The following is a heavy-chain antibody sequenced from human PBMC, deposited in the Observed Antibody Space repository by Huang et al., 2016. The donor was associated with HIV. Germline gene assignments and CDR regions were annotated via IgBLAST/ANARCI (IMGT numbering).Heavy chain of an antibody. D-gene: IGHD2-15*01. CDR1: GGSFRDHY. J-gene: IGHJ3*01. Sequence: QVQLQQWGAGLLKSSETLSLKCAVYGGSFRDHYWSWIRQVPGLGLEWIGEGGYSRSTNANPSQKTRVTSSGDPAKNEFSLKVNSGNAADPAVYYCARGTRFCSRDDCSRRPFDVWGQGTLVTVSS. V-gene: IGHV4-34*01. CDR2: GGYSRST. CDR3: ARGTRFCSRDDCSRRPFDV.